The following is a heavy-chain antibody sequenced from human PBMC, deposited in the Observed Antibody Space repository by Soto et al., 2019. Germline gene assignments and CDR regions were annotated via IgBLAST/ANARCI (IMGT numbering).Heavy chain of an antibody. D-gene: IGHD4-17*01. CDR2: IYPGDSDT. Sequence: GESLKISCKGSGYSFTSYWIGWVRQMPGKGLEWMGIIYPGDSDTRYSPSFQGQVTISADKSISTAYLQWSSLKASDTAMYYCARHPPPSTTVTPYSYYYYGMDVWGQGTTVTVSS. CDR3: ARHPPPSTTVTPYSYYYYGMDV. V-gene: IGHV5-51*01. J-gene: IGHJ6*02. CDR1: GYSFTSYW.